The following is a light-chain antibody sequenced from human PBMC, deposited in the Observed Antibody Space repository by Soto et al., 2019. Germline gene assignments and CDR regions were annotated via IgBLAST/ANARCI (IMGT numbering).Light chain of an antibody. CDR1: SSDVGAYNY. CDR3: SSYTSATTYV. J-gene: IGLJ1*01. Sequence: QPASVSGSPGQSITISCTGTSSDVGAYNYDSWYQQHPGKVPKLIIYDVNNRPSGVSNRFSGSKSGNTASLTISGLQTEDEADYYCSSYTSATTYVFGTGTKLTVL. V-gene: IGLV2-14*01. CDR2: DVN.